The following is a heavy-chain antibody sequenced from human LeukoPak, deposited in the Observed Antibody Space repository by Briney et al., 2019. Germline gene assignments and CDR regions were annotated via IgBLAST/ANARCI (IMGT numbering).Heavy chain of an antibody. V-gene: IGHV3-23*01. CDR2: ISAGGGGT. Sequence: GSLRLSCAASGFTFSSYAMSWVRQAPGKGLEWVSAISAGGGGTSYADSVKGRFTISRDNSKNTLYLQMNSLRAEDTAVYYCAKALGPYYFDYWGQGTLVTVSS. CDR3: AKALGPYYFDY. J-gene: IGHJ4*02. CDR1: GFTFSSYA. D-gene: IGHD1-26*01.